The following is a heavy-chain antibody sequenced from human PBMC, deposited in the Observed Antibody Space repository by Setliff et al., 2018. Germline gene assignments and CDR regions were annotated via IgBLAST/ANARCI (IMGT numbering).Heavy chain of an antibody. CDR1: GVSISSYY. CDR2: IYHNGNT. D-gene: IGHD3-9*01. J-gene: IGHJ4*02. CDR3: AGTPARGTTWLSPFDF. V-gene: IGHV4-4*08. Sequence: TSETLSLTCNVSGVSISSYYWSWIRQPPGKGLEWIGYIYHNGNTNFNPSLKTRVTMSVDTSKNQFSLMLTSVTAADTAVYYCAGTPARGTTWLSPFDFWGQGILVTVSS.